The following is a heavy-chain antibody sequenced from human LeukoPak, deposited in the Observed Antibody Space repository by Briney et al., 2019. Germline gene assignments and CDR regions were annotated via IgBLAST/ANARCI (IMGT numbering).Heavy chain of an antibody. V-gene: IGHV4-38-2*02. J-gene: IGHJ4*02. Sequence: SETLSLTCAVSGYSISSGYYWGWIRQPPGKGLEWIGSIYHSGSTYYNPSLKSRVTISVDTSKNQFSLKLSSVTAADTAVYYCARERGYSGYEGYWGQGTLVTVSS. CDR3: ARERGYSGYEGY. D-gene: IGHD5-12*01. CDR2: IYHSGST. CDR1: GYSISSGYY.